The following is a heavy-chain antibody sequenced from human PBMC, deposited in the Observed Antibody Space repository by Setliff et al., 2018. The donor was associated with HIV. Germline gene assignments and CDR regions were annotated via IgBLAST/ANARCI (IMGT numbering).Heavy chain of an antibody. CDR3: ARVGGFFGEARPPPDY. Sequence: SETLSLTCTVSGGSISSGRYYWSWIRQPAGKGLEWIGNIYTGGSPNYNPSLMSRVTISIDTSKDQLSLKLNSVTAADTAVYYCARVGGFFGEARPPPDYWGQGALVTVSS. J-gene: IGHJ4*02. CDR1: GGSISSGRYY. D-gene: IGHD3-10*01. CDR2: IYTGGSP. V-gene: IGHV4-61*09.